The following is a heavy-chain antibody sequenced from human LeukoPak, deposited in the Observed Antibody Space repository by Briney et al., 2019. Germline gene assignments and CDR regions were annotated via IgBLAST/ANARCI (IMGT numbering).Heavy chain of an antibody. CDR1: GFTFSSYA. CDR3: ARGGGYHRGYAIDY. V-gene: IGHV3-30*04. CDR2: ISYDGSNK. D-gene: IGHD5-12*01. J-gene: IGHJ4*02. Sequence: PGRSLRLSCAASGFTFSSYAMHWVRQAPGKGLGWVAVISYDGSNKYYADSVKGRFTISRDNSKNTLYLQMNSVRAEDTAVYYCARGGGYHRGYAIDYWGQGTLVTVSS.